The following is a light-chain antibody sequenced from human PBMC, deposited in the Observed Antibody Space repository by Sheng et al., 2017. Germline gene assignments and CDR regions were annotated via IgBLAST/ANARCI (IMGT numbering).Light chain of an antibody. V-gene: IGLV1-47*01. J-gene: IGLJ3*02. CDR3: SSWTDSLDGPV. CDR1: SSNIGSNY. CDR2: RNN. Sequence: QSVLTQPPSASGTPGQRVTISCSGSSSNIGSNYVYWYQHLPGTAPKLLIYRNNQRPSGVPDRFSGSKSGASASLAITGLQSGDEAEYFCSSWTDSLDGPVFGGGTELTVL.